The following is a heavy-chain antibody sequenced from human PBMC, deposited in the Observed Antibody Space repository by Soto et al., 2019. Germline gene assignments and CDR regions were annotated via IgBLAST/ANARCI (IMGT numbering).Heavy chain of an antibody. CDR2: IYYSGST. Sequence: PSETLSLTCTVSGGSISSYYWSWIRQPPGKGLEWIGYIYYSGSTNYNPSLKSRVTISVDTSKNQFSLKLSSVTAADTAVYYCARHAGGDNRPRAFDIGGKGKMVTV. CDR1: GGSISSYY. V-gene: IGHV4-59*08. CDR3: ARHAGGDNRPRAFDI. D-gene: IGHD2-21*02. J-gene: IGHJ3*02.